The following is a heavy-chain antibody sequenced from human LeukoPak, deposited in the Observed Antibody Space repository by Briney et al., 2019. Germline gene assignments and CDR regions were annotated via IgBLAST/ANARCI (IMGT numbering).Heavy chain of an antibody. CDR1: GFTFSNYG. CDR2: ISYDGSNK. V-gene: IGHV3-30*03. Sequence: GGSLRLSCAASGFTFSNYGMHWVRQAPGKGLEWVAVISYDGSNKYYADSVKGRFTISRDNSRNTLYLQMNSLRAEDTAVYYCAGDGDGFDPWGQGTLVTVSS. CDR3: AGDGDGFDP. D-gene: IGHD2-21*01. J-gene: IGHJ5*02.